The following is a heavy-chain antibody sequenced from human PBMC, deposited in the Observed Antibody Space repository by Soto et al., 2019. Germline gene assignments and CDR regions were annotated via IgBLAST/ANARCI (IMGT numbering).Heavy chain of an antibody. D-gene: IGHD3-16*01. V-gene: IGHV3-7*01. CDR1: GFTFSTYW. J-gene: IGHJ4*02. Sequence: EVQLVESGGGLVQPGGSLRLSCAASGFTFSTYWITWVRRPPGKGLEWVANLDQDGSERYYVDSVRGRFTISSDNAKNSLYLPMNSLRAEETAVYYCVCGGNFFVYWGQGTRVTVSP. CDR3: VCGGNFFVY. CDR2: LDQDGSER.